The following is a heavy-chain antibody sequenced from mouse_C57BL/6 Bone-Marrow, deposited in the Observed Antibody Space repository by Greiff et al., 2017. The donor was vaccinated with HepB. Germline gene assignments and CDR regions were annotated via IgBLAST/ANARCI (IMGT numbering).Heavy chain of an antibody. J-gene: IGHJ4*01. CDR2: IDPANGNT. Sequence: VHVKQSVAELVRPGASVKLSCTASGFNIKNTYMHWVKQRPEQGLEWIGRIDPANGNTKYAPKFKGKATLTADTSSNTAYLQLSSLTSEDTAIYYCAVIYYYGRGAMDYWGQGTSVTVSS. CDR3: AVIYYYGRGAMDY. D-gene: IGHD1-1*01. CDR1: GFNIKNTY. V-gene: IGHV14-3*01.